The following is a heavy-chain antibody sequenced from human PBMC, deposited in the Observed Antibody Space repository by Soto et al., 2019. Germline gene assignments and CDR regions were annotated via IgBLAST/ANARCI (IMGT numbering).Heavy chain of an antibody. Sequence: QVQLQESGPGLVKPSETLSLTCTVSGGSISSYYWSWIRQPPGKGLEWIGYIYYSGSTNYNPSLRLRFTTQVATSKTPHSLKLSFVTAADTAVYYRARHGNGDTAMAHDYYYGMDVWGQGTTVTVSS. CDR2: IYYSGST. J-gene: IGHJ6*02. D-gene: IGHD5-18*01. CDR1: GGSISSYY. V-gene: IGHV4-59*08. CDR3: ARHGNGDTAMAHDYYYGMDV.